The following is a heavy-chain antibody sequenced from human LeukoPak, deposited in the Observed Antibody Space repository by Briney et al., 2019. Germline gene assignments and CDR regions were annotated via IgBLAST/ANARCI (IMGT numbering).Heavy chain of an antibody. CDR2: ISYAGSNK. V-gene: IGHV3-30*18. CDR1: GFTFSSYG. J-gene: IGHJ6*02. CDR3: AKASSGYDSHYYYGLDV. Sequence: GGSLRLSCAASGFTFSSYGMHWVRQAPGKGLEWVTVISYAGSNKYYADSVKGRFTISRDNSKNTLDLQMNSLRPEDTAVYHCAKASSGYDSHYYYGLDVWGQGTTVTVSS. D-gene: IGHD5-12*01.